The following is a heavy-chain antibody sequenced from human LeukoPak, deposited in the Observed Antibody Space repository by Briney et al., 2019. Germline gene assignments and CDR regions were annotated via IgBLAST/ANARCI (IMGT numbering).Heavy chain of an antibody. CDR1: GYTFTGYY. CDR3: ARARCYYGSGGYCYYYYMDV. V-gene: IGHV1-2*02. CDR2: INPNSGGT. J-gene: IGHJ6*03. Sequence: EASVKVSCKASGYTFTGYYMHWVRRAPGQGLEWMGWINPNSGGTNYAQKFQGRVTMTRDTSISTAYMELSRLRSDDTAVNYCARARCYYGSGGYCYYYYMDVWGKGTTVTISS. D-gene: IGHD3-10*01.